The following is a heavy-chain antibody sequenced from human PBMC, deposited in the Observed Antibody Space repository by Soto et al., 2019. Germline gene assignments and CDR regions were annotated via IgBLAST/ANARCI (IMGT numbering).Heavy chain of an antibody. D-gene: IGHD1-26*01. CDR2: ISNDGDYK. CDR3: AIDEAFSAPYYLDY. CDR1: EFTFSSHL. J-gene: IGHJ4*02. Sequence: VQLVESGGGVVQPGRSLRLSCVASEFTFSSHLMHWVRQAPGKGLEWVAFISNDGDYKNYADSVKGRFTISRDNSKDTVYLELHSLRPEDTALYHCAIDEAFSAPYYLDYWGQGTLVIVS. V-gene: IGHV3-30*03.